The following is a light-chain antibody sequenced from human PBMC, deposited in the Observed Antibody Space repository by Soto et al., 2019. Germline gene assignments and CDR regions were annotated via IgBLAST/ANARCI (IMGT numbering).Light chain of an antibody. Sequence: EIVMTQSPATLSVSPGEKATLSCRASQSVASNLAWYQQKPGQAPRLLIYGTSTRATGIPARFSGAGSGTDFTLTISSLQSEDLAVYYCQQYNNWPPYTFGQGTKVDIK. CDR1: QSVASN. V-gene: IGKV3-15*01. J-gene: IGKJ2*01. CDR2: GTS. CDR3: QQYNNWPPYT.